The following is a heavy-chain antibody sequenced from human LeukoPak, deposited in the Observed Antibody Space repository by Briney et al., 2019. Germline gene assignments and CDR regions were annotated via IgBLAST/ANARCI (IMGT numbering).Heavy chain of an antibody. CDR1: GFTFSSYA. J-gene: IGHJ6*02. D-gene: IGHD3-22*01. CDR3: AKVYDSSGYYLYYYYGMDV. CDR2: ISGSRGST. V-gene: IGHV3-23*01. Sequence: GGSLRLSCAASGFTFSSYAMSWVRQAPGKGLEWVSAISGSRGSTYYADSVKGRFTISRDNSKNTLYLQMNSLRAEDTAVYYCAKVYDSSGYYLYYYYGMDVWGQGTTVTVSS.